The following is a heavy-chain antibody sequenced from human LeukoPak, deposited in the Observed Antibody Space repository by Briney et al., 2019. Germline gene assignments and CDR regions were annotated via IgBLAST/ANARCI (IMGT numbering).Heavy chain of an antibody. Sequence: ASVKVSCKASGYTFSNYGISWVRQAPGQGLEWMGWASVHTGITYYAQKFQARVTMTTDTSTTTAYMELRSLRSDDTAVYYCARCDILTGYLYWGQGTLVTVSS. D-gene: IGHD3-9*01. CDR1: GYTFSNYG. V-gene: IGHV1-18*01. CDR3: ARCDILTGYLY. J-gene: IGHJ4*02. CDR2: ASVHTGIT.